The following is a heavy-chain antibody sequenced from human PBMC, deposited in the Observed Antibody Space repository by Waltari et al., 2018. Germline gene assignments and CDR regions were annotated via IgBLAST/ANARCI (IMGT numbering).Heavy chain of an antibody. Sequence: QVQLQQWGAGLLKPSETLSLTCAVYGGSFIGYYWPWILQPPGKGLEWIGEINNSGRTNYNPSLKSRVTISVDTSKNQFSLKLSSVTAADTAVYYCARRRAAAGKYYFDYWGQGTLVTVSS. V-gene: IGHV4-34*01. J-gene: IGHJ4*02. CDR3: ARRRAAAGKYYFDY. CDR1: GGSFIGYY. D-gene: IGHD6-13*01. CDR2: INNSGRT.